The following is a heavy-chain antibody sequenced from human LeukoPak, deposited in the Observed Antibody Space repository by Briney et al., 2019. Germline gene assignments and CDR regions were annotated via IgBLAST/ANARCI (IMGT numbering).Heavy chain of an antibody. CDR1: GFTFNRCW. D-gene: IGHD2-21*02. Sequence: PGGSLRLSCLVSGFTFNRCWMNWVRQAPGKGLEWVAHINPDGRDTYYVDSVKGRFTISRDNAQNSMYLQMNSLRVEDTAVYYCTSWGDTTAEYFQRWGQGTLVTVSS. CDR3: TSWGDTTAEYFQR. V-gene: IGHV3-7*01. CDR2: INPDGRDT. J-gene: IGHJ1*01.